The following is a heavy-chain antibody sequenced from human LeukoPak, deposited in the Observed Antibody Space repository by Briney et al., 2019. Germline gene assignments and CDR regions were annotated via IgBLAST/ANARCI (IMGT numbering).Heavy chain of an antibody. Sequence: SETLSLTCTVSGGSISSGGYYWSWIREPPGKGLEWIGYIYHSGSTYYNPSLKSRVTISVDRSKNQFSLKLSSVTAADTAVYYCARDSSGAAAGTVWGQGTLLTVSS. CDR2: IYHSGST. V-gene: IGHV4-30-2*01. CDR3: ARDSSGAAAGTV. D-gene: IGHD6-13*01. CDR1: GGSISSGGYY. J-gene: IGHJ4*02.